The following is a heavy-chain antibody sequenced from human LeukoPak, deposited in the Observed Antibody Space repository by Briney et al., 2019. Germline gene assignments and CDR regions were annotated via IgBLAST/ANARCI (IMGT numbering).Heavy chain of an antibody. D-gene: IGHD3-22*01. Sequence: SQTLSLTCTVSGGSISSGDYYWSWIRQPPGKGLEWIGYIYYSGSTYYNPSPKSRVTISVDTSKNQFSLKLSSVTAADTAVYYCARGSRDYYDSSGYIDAFDIWGQGTMVTVSS. J-gene: IGHJ3*02. V-gene: IGHV4-30-4*01. CDR3: ARGSRDYYDSSGYIDAFDI. CDR1: GGSISSGDYY. CDR2: IYYSGST.